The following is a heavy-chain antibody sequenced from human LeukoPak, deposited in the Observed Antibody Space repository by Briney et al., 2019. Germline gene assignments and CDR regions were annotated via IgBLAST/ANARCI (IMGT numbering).Heavy chain of an antibody. J-gene: IGHJ6*03. V-gene: IGHV3-48*03. CDR1: GFTFSSYE. D-gene: IGHD3-10*01. Sequence: GSLRLSCAASGFTFSSYEMNWVRQAPGKGLEWVSYISSSGTIYYADSVKGRFTISRDNAKNSLYLQMNSLRAEDTAVYYCARDHLDTSAGTFYYYMDVWGKGTTVTISS. CDR2: ISSSGTI. CDR3: ARDHLDTSAGTFYYYMDV.